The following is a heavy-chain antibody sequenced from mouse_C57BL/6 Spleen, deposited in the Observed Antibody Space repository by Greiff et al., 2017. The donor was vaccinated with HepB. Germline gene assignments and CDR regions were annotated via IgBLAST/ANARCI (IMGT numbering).Heavy chain of an antibody. CDR2: IYPGSGST. J-gene: IGHJ1*03. Sequence: QVQLQQPGAELVKPGASVKMSCKASGYTFTSYWITWVKQRPGQGLEWIGDIYPGSGSTNYNEKFKSKATLTVDTSSSTAYMQLSSLTSEDSAVYYCARAFGVLRSWGYFDVWGTGTTVTVSS. CDR3: ARAFGVLRSWGYFDV. CDR1: GYTFTSYW. D-gene: IGHD1-1*01. V-gene: IGHV1-55*01.